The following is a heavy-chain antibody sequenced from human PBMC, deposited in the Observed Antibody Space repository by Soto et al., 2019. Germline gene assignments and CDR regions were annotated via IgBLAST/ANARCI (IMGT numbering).Heavy chain of an antibody. J-gene: IGHJ5*02. CDR2: ISGSGANT. CDR1: GFSFSYYS. CDR3: AKPLADYESGYFRWLDA. Sequence: EVQLLESGGGLVQPGGSLRLSCAASGFSFSYYSMSWVRQAPGKGLEWVSSISGSGANTYYADSVKGRFSISRDNSKNTLYLQLNSLRAEDTAEYYCAKPLADYESGYFRWLDAWGQGTLVTFSS. V-gene: IGHV3-23*01. D-gene: IGHD3-9*01.